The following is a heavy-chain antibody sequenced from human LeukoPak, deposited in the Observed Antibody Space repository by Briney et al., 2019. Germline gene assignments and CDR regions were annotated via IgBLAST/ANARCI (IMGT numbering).Heavy chain of an antibody. Sequence: QAGGSLRLSCAASGFTFSNYAITWVRQAPGEGLEWVSTIGGDSGRINYAGSVKGRFTISRDNSKNTLYLQMNSLRAEVTAVYYCAKAGADFYNWFDPWGQGTLVTVSS. J-gene: IGHJ5*02. CDR3: AKAGADFYNWFDP. CDR2: IGGDSGRI. V-gene: IGHV3-23*01. D-gene: IGHD3-10*01. CDR1: GFTFSNYA.